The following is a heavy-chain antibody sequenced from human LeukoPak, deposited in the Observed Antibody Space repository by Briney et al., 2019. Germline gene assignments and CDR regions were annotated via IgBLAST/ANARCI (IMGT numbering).Heavy chain of an antibody. CDR2: IKQDGSEK. CDR3: ARDLQRRYYDSSGYWDY. CDR1: GFTFSSYW. Sequence: GGSLRLSCAASGFTFSSYWMSWVRQAPGKGLEWVANIKQDGSEKYYVDSVKGRFTISRDNAKNSLYLQMNSLRAEDTAVYYCARDLQRRYYDSSGYWDYWGQGTLVTVSS. D-gene: IGHD3-22*01. J-gene: IGHJ4*02. V-gene: IGHV3-7*01.